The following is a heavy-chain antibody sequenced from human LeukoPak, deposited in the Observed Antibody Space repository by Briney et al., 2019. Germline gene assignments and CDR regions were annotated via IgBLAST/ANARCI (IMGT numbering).Heavy chain of an antibody. Sequence: ASVKVSCKAYGYTFMSHGISWVRQAPGQGLEWMGWISGSSSNTNYAQRLQGRVTMTTDTSTTTAYMELRSLRSDDTAVYYCARATGTWGHDGFDIWGQGTMVSVSS. V-gene: IGHV1-18*01. D-gene: IGHD3-16*01. CDR1: GYTFMSHG. CDR3: ARATGTWGHDGFDI. J-gene: IGHJ3*02. CDR2: ISGSSSNT.